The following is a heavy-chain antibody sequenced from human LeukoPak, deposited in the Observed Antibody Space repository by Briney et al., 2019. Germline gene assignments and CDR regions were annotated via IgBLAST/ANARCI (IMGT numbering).Heavy chain of an antibody. D-gene: IGHD1-26*01. CDR1: GFTFSSYW. Sequence: GGSLRLSCAASGFTFSSYWMSWVRQAPGKGLEWVANIKQDGSEKFYVDSVKGRFTISRDNAKNSLYLQMNSLRADDTAKYYCAKDSPVATWWGQGTLVTVSS. J-gene: IGHJ4*02. CDR3: AKDSPVATW. V-gene: IGHV3-7*03. CDR2: IKQDGSEK.